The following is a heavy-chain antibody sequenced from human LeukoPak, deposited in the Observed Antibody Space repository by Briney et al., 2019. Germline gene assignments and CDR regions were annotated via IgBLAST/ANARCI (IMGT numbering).Heavy chain of an antibody. CDR3: AITADYYYYGMDV. CDR1: GGSVSSGSYY. CDR2: IYYSGST. Sequence: SETLSLTCTVSGGSVSSGSYYWSWIRQPPGKGLEWIGYIYYSGSTNYNPSLKSRVTISVDTSKNQFSLKLSSVTAADTAVYYCAITADYYYYGMDVWGQGTTVTVSS. V-gene: IGHV4-61*01. J-gene: IGHJ6*02.